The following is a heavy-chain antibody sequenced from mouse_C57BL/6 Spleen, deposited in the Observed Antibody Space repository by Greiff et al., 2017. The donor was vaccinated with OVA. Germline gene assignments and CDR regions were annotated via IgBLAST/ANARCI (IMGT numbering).Heavy chain of an antibody. D-gene: IGHD2-4*01. CDR1: GYAFSSSW. CDR2: IYPGDGDT. Sequence: QVQLKESGPELVKPGASVKISRKASGYAFSSSWLNWVKQRPGKGLEWIGRIYPGDGDTNYNGKFKGKATLTADKSSSTAYMQLSSLTSEDSAVYFCARGYYDYGGEAWFAYWGQGTLVTASA. V-gene: IGHV1-82*01. J-gene: IGHJ3*01. CDR3: ARGYYDYGGEAWFAY.